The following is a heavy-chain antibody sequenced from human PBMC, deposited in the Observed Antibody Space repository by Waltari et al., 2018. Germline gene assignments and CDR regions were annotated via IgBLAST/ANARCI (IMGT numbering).Heavy chain of an antibody. CDR3: ARDTGSYSDRGGFDY. CDR2: IYYSGST. Sequence: QVQLQESGPGLVKPSETLSLTCTVSGGSISSYYWSWIRQPPGKGLEWIGYIYYSGSTNYNPSLKSRVTISVDTSKNQFSLKLSSVTAADTAVYYCARDTGSYSDRGGFDYWGQGTLVTVSS. V-gene: IGHV4-59*01. J-gene: IGHJ4*02. D-gene: IGHD1-26*01. CDR1: GGSISSYY.